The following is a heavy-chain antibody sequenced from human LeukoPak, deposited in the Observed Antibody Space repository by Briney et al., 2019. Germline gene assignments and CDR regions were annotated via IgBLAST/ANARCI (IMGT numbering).Heavy chain of an antibody. V-gene: IGHV4-31*03. CDR2: ISYSGST. D-gene: IGHD3-3*01. J-gene: IGHJ4*02. Sequence: SQTLSLTCTVSGDSINNDNYYWSWIRQHPGKGLEWIGYISYSGSTYYNPSLKSRGTISMDTSKNQFSLELTSVTAADTAVCFCARSPALFRVVTTFYFDSWGQGTLVSVSS. CDR3: ARSPALFRVVTTFYFDS. CDR1: GDSINNDNYY.